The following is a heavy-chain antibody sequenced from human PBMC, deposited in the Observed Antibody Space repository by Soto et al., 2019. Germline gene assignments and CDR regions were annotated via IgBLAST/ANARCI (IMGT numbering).Heavy chain of an antibody. CDR2: ISWNSGSI. CDR3: AKDKEQWLFEVLDY. CDR1: GFTFDDYA. V-gene: IGHV3-9*01. Sequence: EVQLVESGGGLVQPGRSLRLSCAASGFTFDDYAMHWVRQAPGKGLEWVSGISWNSGSIGYADSVKGRFTISRDNAKNSLYLQMNSLRAEDTALYYCAKDKEQWLFEVLDYWGQGTLVTVSS. D-gene: IGHD6-19*01. J-gene: IGHJ4*02.